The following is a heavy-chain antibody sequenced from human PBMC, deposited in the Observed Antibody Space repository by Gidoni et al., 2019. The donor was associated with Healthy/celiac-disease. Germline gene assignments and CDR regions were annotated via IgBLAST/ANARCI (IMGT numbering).Heavy chain of an antibody. D-gene: IGHD3-3*01. CDR2: IVVGSGNT. J-gene: IGHJ4*02. CDR3: AAAPYDFWSGLFDY. V-gene: IGHV1-58*01. Sequence: TSVKVSCKASGFTFTSSAVQWVQQARGPRLEWIGWIVVGSGNTSYAQKFQERVTITRDMSTSTAYMELSSLRYEDTAVYYCAAAPYDFWSGLFDYWGQGTLVTVSS. CDR1: GFTFTSSA.